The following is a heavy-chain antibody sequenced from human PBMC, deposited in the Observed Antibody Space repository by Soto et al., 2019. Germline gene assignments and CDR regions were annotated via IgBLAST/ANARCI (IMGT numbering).Heavy chain of an antibody. CDR3: ARDRRYYDSSGHIYYYYGMDV. V-gene: IGHV1-18*01. Sequence: GASVKVSCKASGYTFTSYGISWVRQAPGQGLEWMGWISAYNGNTNYAQKLQGRVTITADESTSTAYMELSSLRSEDTAVYYCARDRRYYDSSGHIYYYYGMDVWGQGTTVTVSS. D-gene: IGHD3-22*01. J-gene: IGHJ6*02. CDR2: ISAYNGNT. CDR1: GYTFTSYG.